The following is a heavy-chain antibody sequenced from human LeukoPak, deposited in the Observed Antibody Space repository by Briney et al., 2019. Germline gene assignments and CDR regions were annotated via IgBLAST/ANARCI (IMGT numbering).Heavy chain of an antibody. CDR1: GGSISSYY. D-gene: IGHD1-26*01. V-gene: IGHV4-4*09. CDR3: ARLSSGSYFD. CDR2: IYTSGST. J-gene: IGHJ4*02. Sequence: SETLSLTCTVSGGSISSYYWSWIRQPPGKGLEWTGYIYTSGSTNYNPSLKSRVTISVDTSKNQFSLKLSSVTAADTAVYYCARLSSGSYFDWGQGTLVTVSS.